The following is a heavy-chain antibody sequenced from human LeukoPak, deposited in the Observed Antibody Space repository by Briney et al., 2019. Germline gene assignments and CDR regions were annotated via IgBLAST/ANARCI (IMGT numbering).Heavy chain of an antibody. J-gene: IGHJ3*02. CDR3: AKAEYSSGWYDAFDI. V-gene: IGHV3-23*01. Sequence: GGSLRLSCAASGFTFSGYAMSWVRQAPGKGLEWVSAISGSGGSTYYADSVKGRFTISRDNSKNTLYLQMNSLRAEDTAVYYCAKAEYSSGWYDAFDIWGQGTMVTVSS. D-gene: IGHD6-19*01. CDR2: ISGSGGST. CDR1: GFTFSGYA.